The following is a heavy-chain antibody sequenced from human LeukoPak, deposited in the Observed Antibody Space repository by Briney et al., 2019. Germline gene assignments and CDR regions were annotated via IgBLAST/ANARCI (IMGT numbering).Heavy chain of an antibody. CDR1: GGSFSGYY. Sequence: SETLSLTCAVYGGSFSGYYWSWIRQPPGKGLEWIGEINHSGSTNYNPSLKSQVTISVDTSKNQFSLKLSSVTAADTAVYYCATAGVVTATPGAFDIWGQGTMVTVSS. CDR2: INHSGST. J-gene: IGHJ3*02. CDR3: ATAGVVTATPGAFDI. V-gene: IGHV4-34*01. D-gene: IGHD2-21*02.